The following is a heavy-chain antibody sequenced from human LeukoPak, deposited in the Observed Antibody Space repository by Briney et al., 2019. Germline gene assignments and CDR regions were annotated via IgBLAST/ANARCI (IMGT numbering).Heavy chain of an antibody. J-gene: IGHJ6*03. CDR1: GYTFTSYG. CDR3: ARSDDYSRFGEVGYYYYYMDV. V-gene: IGHV1-18*01. CDR2: ISAYNGNT. Sequence: ASVKVSCKASGYTFTSYGISWVRQAPGQGLEWMGWISAYNGNTNYAQKLQGRVTMTTDTSTSTAYMELRSLRSDDTAVYYCARSDDYSRFGEVGYYYYYMDVWGKGTAVTVSS. D-gene: IGHD3-10*01.